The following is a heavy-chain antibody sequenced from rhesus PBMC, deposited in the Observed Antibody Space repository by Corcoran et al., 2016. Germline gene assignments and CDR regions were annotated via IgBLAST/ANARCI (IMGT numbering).Heavy chain of an antibody. J-gene: IGHJ6*01. CDR2: ISNGGGST. CDR1: GFTFSSYG. V-gene: IGHV3S5*01. Sequence: EVQLVESGGGLVQPGGSLRLSCAASGFTFSSYGMSWVRQAPGKGLEWVSYISNGGGSTYDADSVKGRFTISRDNSKNTLSLQMNSLRAEDTAVYYCAKGPGYGLDSWGQGVVVTVSS. CDR3: AKGPGYGLDS. D-gene: IGHD1-38*01.